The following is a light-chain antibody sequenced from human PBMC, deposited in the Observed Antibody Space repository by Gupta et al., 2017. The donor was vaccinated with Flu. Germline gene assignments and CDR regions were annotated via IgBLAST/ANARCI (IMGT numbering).Light chain of an antibody. CDR3: PEWDSTTAV. J-gene: IGLJ2*01. V-gene: IGLV3-1*01. Sequence: SYELTQPPSVSVSPGQTASITCSGDNLGDSYVFWYQQKTGQSPILVIYHDTKRPSGIPERFYGSNSGTTANLTISGTQAVDEAYYHCPEWDSTTAVFGGGTRLTVL. CDR1: NLGDSY. CDR2: HDT.